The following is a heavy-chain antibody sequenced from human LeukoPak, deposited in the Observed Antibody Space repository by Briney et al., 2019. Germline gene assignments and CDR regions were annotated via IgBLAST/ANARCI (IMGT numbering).Heavy chain of an antibody. J-gene: IGHJ4*02. Sequence: GASVKVSCKASGYTFTSYGISWVRQASGQGLEWMGWISAYNGNTNYAQKFQGRVTMTTDTSTSTAYMELRSLRSDDTAVYYCARTPLEPAAKGYFDYWGQGTLVTVSS. D-gene: IGHD2-2*01. CDR3: ARTPLEPAAKGYFDY. V-gene: IGHV1-18*01. CDR2: ISAYNGNT. CDR1: GYTFTSYG.